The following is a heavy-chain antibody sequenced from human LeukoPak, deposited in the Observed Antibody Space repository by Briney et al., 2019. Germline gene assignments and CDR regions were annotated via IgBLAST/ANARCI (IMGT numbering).Heavy chain of an antibody. J-gene: IGHJ3*02. V-gene: IGHV1-2*02. D-gene: IGHD2-15*01. CDR2: INPTTGGT. Sequence: ASVKVSYKASGYTFTGYYIHWVRQAPGQGLEWMGWINPTTGGTNYAQNFQGRVTMTRDTSINTAYMELSRLRSDDTAVFYCASVTQLDAFDIWGQGTMVTVSS. CDR3: ASVTQLDAFDI. CDR1: GYTFTGYY.